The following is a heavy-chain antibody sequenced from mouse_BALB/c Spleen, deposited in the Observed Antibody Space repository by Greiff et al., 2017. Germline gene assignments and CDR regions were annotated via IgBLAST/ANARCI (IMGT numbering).Heavy chain of an antibody. J-gene: IGHJ4*01. CDR3: ARSGITGSYAMDY. D-gene: IGHD4-1*01. V-gene: IGHV3-8*02. CDR2: ISYSGST. Sequence: VQLQQSGPSLVKPSQTLSLTCSVTGDSITSGYWNWIRKFPGNKLEYMGYISYSGSTYYNPSLKSRISITRDTSKNQYYLQLNSVTTEDTATYYCARSGITGSYAMDYWGQGTSVTVSS. CDR1: GDSITSGY.